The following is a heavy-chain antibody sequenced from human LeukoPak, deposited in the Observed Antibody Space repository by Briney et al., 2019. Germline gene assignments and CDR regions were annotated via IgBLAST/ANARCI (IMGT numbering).Heavy chain of an antibody. CDR3: ARDRQLVRWSYYFDY. J-gene: IGHJ4*02. CDR2: INHSGST. Sequence: SETLSLTCAVYVGSFSGYYWSWIRQPPGKGLEWMGEINHSGSTNYNPSLKSRVTISVDTSKNQVSLRLISVTAADTAVYYCARDRQLVRWSYYFDYWGQGTMVTVSS. CDR1: VGSFSGYY. D-gene: IGHD6-13*01. V-gene: IGHV4-34*01.